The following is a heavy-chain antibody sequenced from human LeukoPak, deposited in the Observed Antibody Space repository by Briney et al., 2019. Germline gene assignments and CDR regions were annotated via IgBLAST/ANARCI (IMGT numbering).Heavy chain of an antibody. D-gene: IGHD3-10*01. CDR2: INPNGDDT. V-gene: IGHV1-2*02. Sequence: ASVKVSCKASGYTFSGHYMHWVRQAPGQGLEWMGWINPNGDDTNYAQKFQGGVTMTRDTSISTAYMELNRLRADDTALYYCATDPPNPGIYYDYWGQGTLVTVSS. CDR3: ATDPPNPGIYYDY. CDR1: GYTFSGHY. J-gene: IGHJ4*02.